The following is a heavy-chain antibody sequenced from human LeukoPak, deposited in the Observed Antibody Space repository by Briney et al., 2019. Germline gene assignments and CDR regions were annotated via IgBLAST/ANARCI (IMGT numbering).Heavy chain of an antibody. D-gene: IGHD6-13*01. V-gene: IGHV3-30*18. Sequence: GGSLRLSCAASGFTFSDYYMSWIRQAPGKGLEWVAVISYDGSNKYYADSVKGRFTISRDNSKNTLYLQMNSLRAEDTAVYYCAKPRKMYSSSWYYFDYWGQGTLVTVSS. J-gene: IGHJ4*02. CDR2: ISYDGSNK. CDR1: GFTFSDYY. CDR3: AKPRKMYSSSWYYFDY.